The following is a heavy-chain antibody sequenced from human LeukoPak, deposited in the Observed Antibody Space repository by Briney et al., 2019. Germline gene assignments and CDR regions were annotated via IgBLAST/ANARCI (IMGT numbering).Heavy chain of an antibody. CDR1: GFTFSGYA. CDR3: ARVSIFGVVIPPDY. Sequence: GRSLRLSCAASGFTFSGYALHWVRQAPGKGLEWVAVISSDGTSTYDTDSVKGRFTISRDNSKNTVYLQMNSLRAEDTSVYYCARVSIFGVVIPPDYWGQGTLVTVSS. CDR2: ISSDGTST. J-gene: IGHJ4*02. V-gene: IGHV3-30*10. D-gene: IGHD3-3*02.